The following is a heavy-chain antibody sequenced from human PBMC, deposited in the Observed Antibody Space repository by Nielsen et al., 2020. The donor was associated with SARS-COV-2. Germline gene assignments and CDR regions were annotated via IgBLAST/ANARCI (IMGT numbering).Heavy chain of an antibody. CDR3: AKDGPYGMDV. CDR2: ISWNSGSI. Sequence: SLKISCAASGFTFDDYAMHWVRQAPGKGLEWVSGISWNSGSIGYADSVKGRFTISRDNAKNSLYLQMNSLRAEDTALYYCAKDGPYGMDVWGQGTTVTVSS. J-gene: IGHJ6*02. V-gene: IGHV3-9*01. CDR1: GFTFDDYA.